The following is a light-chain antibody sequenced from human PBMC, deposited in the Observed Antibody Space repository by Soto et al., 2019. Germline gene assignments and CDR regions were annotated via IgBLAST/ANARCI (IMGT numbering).Light chain of an antibody. CDR1: QVISTS. V-gene: IGKV1-9*01. Sequence: DIPLTQSPSFLSPSIGESVTITCRASQVISTSLAWYQVKPGKAPKLLIYAASTLESGVPSRFSATVSGTEFSLTITSLPPEDFATYYCQQLFDAPITFGQGTRLEIK. CDR3: QQLFDAPIT. J-gene: IGKJ5*01. CDR2: AAS.